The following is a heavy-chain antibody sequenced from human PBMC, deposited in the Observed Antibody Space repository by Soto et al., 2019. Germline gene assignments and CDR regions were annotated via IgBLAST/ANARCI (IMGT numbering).Heavy chain of an antibody. Sequence: QVQLQQWGAGLLKPSETLSLTCAVYGGSFSGYYWSWIRQPPGKGLEWIGEINHSGSTNYNPSLKSRLTISVDTSKTQFSLKLSSVTAADTAVYYCARGRGRGVIKPYYFDYWGQGTLVTVSS. J-gene: IGHJ4*02. CDR2: INHSGST. CDR3: ARGRGRGVIKPYYFDY. CDR1: GGSFSGYY. D-gene: IGHD3-10*01. V-gene: IGHV4-34*01.